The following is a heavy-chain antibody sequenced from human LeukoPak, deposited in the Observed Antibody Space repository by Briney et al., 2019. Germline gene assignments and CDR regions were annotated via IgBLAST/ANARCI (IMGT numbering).Heavy chain of an antibody. Sequence: PGGSLRLSCAASGFTFSTSGMNWVRQAPGKGLEWVPYISSSSSSVSYADSVKGRFTISRDNAKNSLFLQVNSLRAEDTGVYYCARGGAARPDYWGQGTLVTVSS. D-gene: IGHD6-6*01. CDR3: ARGGAARPDY. V-gene: IGHV3-48*01. J-gene: IGHJ4*02. CDR1: GFTFSTSG. CDR2: ISSSSSSV.